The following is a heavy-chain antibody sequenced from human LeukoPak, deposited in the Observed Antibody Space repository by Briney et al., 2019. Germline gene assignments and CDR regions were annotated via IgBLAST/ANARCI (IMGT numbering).Heavy chain of an antibody. J-gene: IGHJ3*02. D-gene: IGHD4-23*01. V-gene: IGHV3-21*01. Sequence: GGSLRLSCAASGFSFSNCSMNWVRQAPGKGLEWVSSISSSSTYIYYADSLEGRFTISRDNVRNSLYLQVNSLRAEDTAVYYCAGDYEGNLAFDIWGQGTMVTVSS. CDR2: ISSSSTYI. CDR1: GFSFSNCS. CDR3: AGDYEGNLAFDI.